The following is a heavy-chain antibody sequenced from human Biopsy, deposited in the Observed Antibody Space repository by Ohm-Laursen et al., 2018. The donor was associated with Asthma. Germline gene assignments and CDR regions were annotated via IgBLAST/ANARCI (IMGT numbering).Heavy chain of an antibody. CDR2: IWYDGSNK. V-gene: IGHV3-33*01. D-gene: IGHD4-17*01. Sequence: SLRLSCAASGSTFSSYGMHWVRQAPGKGLEWVAVIWYDGSNKYYADSVKGRFTISRDNSKNTLYLQMNSLRAEDTAVYYCARKARHGDYDFDYWGQGTLVTVSS. J-gene: IGHJ4*02. CDR1: GSTFSSYG. CDR3: ARKARHGDYDFDY.